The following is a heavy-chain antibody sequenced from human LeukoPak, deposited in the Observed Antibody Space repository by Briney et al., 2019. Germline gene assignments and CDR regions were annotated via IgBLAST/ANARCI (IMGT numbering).Heavy chain of an antibody. CDR1: GASISSDY. D-gene: IGHD3/OR15-3a*01. Sequence: SETLSLTCPVSGASISSDYWSWIRQPPGKGLEWIAYIYSTKSIRYNPSLNSRATISLDASKNQSSLKLKSVTATDAAVYYCARHLWFGTGSKKEDAFDIWGQGTMVTVSS. CDR3: ARHLWFGTGSKKEDAFDI. V-gene: IGHV4-59*08. CDR2: IYSTKSI. J-gene: IGHJ3*02.